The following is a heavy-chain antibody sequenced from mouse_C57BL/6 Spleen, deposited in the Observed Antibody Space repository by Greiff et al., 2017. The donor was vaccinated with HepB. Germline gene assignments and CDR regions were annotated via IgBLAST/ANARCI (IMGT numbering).Heavy chain of an antibody. V-gene: IGHV3-6*01. CDR1: GYSITSGYY. J-gene: IGHJ3*01. CDR2: ISYDGSN. CDR3: ARCDDDDGAWFAY. D-gene: IGHD2-4*01. Sequence: EVKLQESGPGLVKPSQSLSLPCSVTGYSITSGYYWNWIRQFPGNKLEWMGYISYDGSNNYNPSLNNRISITRDTSKNQFFLKLNSLTTEDTATYDWARCDDDDGAWFAYWGQGTLVTVSA.